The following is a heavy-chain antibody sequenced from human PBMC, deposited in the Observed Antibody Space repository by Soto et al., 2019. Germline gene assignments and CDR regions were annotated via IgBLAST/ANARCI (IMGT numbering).Heavy chain of an antibody. CDR3: ARRPGNFDL. CDR1: GFTVSSNY. Sequence: EVQLVESGGGLIQPGGSLRLSCAASGFTVSSNYMSWVRQATGKGLEWVSVIYSGGSTYYADYVKVRFTISRDNSKNTLYRKMHSLRAEDTAVYYCARRPGNFDLWGRYTLVTVSS. J-gene: IGHJ2*01. V-gene: IGHV3-53*01. CDR2: IYSGGST.